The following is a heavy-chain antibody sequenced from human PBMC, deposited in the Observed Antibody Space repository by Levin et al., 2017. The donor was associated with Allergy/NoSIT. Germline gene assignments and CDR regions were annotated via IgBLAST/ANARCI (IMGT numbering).Heavy chain of an antibody. D-gene: IGHD1-26*01. CDR2: ISTTGSNI. J-gene: IGHJ5*02. CDR1: GFTFSSDE. V-gene: IGHV3-48*03. CDR3: ARVTWALGWFDP. Sequence: GESLKISCAASGFTFSSDEMNWVRQAPGKGPEWISYISTTGSNIYYADSVRGRFTISRDNAKNSLYLQMNSLRVEDTAVYYCARVTWALGWFDPWGQGTLVTVSS.